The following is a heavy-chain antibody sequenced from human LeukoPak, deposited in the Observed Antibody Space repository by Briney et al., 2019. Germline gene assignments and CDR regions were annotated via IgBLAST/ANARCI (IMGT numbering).Heavy chain of an antibody. Sequence: AGGSLRLSCAASGFTFSSYEINWVRQAPGKGLEWVSYISGSGSTIYYADSVRGRFTISRDNAKSSLYLQMNSLRAEDTAVYYCARGSLVHYYGSGSYRTRAGFDYWGQGTLVTVSS. J-gene: IGHJ4*02. D-gene: IGHD3-10*01. CDR1: GFTFSSYE. V-gene: IGHV3-48*03. CDR2: ISGSGSTI. CDR3: ARGSLVHYYGSGSYRTRAGFDY.